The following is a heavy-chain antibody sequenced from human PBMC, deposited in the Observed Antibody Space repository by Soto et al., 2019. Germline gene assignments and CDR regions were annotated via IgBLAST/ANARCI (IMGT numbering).Heavy chain of an antibody. CDR1: GGTFSSYS. D-gene: IGHD6-19*01. CDR2: ITPIVGIA. Sequence: QVQLVQSGPEVKKPGSSLKVSCKASGGTFSSYSISWVRQAPGQGLEWMGRITPIVGIANYAQKFQGRVTLTADKSTNTVHMELTSLRTEDTAVYYCAREPYSSFLRSHFDYWGQGILVTVSS. CDR3: AREPYSSFLRSHFDY. V-gene: IGHV1-69*02. J-gene: IGHJ4*02.